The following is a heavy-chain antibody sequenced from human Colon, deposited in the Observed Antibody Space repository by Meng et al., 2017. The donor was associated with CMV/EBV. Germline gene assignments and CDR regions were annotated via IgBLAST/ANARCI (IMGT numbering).Heavy chain of an antibody. V-gene: IGHV3-23*01. CDR1: GFTFSNYA. CDR2: ISGSGRNT. CDR3: AKEGMPASIPYFDT. D-gene: IGHD2-2*01. Sequence: GESLKISCAASGFTFSNYAISWVRQPPGPGLEWVSGISGSGRNTYYLDSVRGRFTISRDNSKRTVFLQMNSLRAGDTAVYYCAKEGMPASIPYFDTWGQGTLVTVSS. J-gene: IGHJ4*02.